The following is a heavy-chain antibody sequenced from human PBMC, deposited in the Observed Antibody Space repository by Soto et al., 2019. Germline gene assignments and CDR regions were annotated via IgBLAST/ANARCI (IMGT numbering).Heavy chain of an antibody. D-gene: IGHD6-13*01. J-gene: IGHJ4*02. CDR3: ASRHSSPYFDY. CDR2: IYYSGST. V-gene: IGHV4-30-2*05. Sequence: SETLSLTCAVSGGSISSGGYSWSWIRQPPGKGLEWIGSIYYSGSTYYNPSLKSRVTISVDTSKNQFSLKLNSVTAADTAVYYCASRHSSPYFDYWGQGTLVTVSS. CDR1: GGSISSGGYS.